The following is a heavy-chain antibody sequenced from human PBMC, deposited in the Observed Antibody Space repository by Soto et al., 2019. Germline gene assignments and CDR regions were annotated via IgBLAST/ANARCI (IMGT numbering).Heavy chain of an antibody. CDR3: ARDREMATMLAYYYYYGMDV. CDR2: IIPILGIA. Sequence: QVQLVQSGAEVKKPGSSVKVSCKASGGTFSSYTISWVRQAPGQGLEWMGRIIPILGIANYAQKFQGRVTTXAXKXPSTAYRELSSLRSEDTAVYYCARDREMATMLAYYYYYGMDVWGQGTTVTVSS. CDR1: GGTFSSYT. J-gene: IGHJ6*02. V-gene: IGHV1-69*08. D-gene: IGHD5-12*01.